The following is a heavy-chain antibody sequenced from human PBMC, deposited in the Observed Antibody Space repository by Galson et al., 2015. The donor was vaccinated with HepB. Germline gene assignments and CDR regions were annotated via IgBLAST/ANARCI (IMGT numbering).Heavy chain of an antibody. D-gene: IGHD4-17*01. CDR1: GFTFSDYY. J-gene: IGHJ4*02. V-gene: IGHV3-11*06. CDR3: ARVAASDYGDHAHFDY. Sequence: SLRLSCAASGFTFSDYYMTWIRQAPGKGLEWLSYISASGTYTNYADSVKGRFTISRDNAKNSLYLQMDSLTAEDTAVFYCARVAASDYGDHAHFDYWGQGTLVTVSS. CDR2: ISASGTYT.